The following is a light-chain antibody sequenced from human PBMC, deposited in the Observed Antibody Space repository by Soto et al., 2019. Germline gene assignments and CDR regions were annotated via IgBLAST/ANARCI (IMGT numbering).Light chain of an antibody. V-gene: IGLV2-14*01. J-gene: IGLJ1*01. CDR1: SSDVGGYNF. Sequence: QSVLTQPASVSGSPGQSITISCTGTSSDVGGYNFVSWYQQHPGKAPKLMIYDVSNRPSGVSNRFSGSKSANTASLTISGLQADDEADYYCTSYTSSNTLDVFGTGTKVTVL. CDR2: DVS. CDR3: TSYTSSNTLDV.